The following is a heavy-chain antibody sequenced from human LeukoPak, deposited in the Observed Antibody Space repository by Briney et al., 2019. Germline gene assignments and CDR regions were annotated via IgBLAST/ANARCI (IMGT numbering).Heavy chain of an antibody. J-gene: IGHJ4*02. D-gene: IGHD4-17*01. V-gene: IGHV4-4*02. CDR3: ARVPISTTARGYFDY. CDR2: IYHTGST. Sequence: SETLSLTCVVYGGSISTSNWWSWVRPPPGKGLEWIGEIYHTGSTHYNPSLKRRVTISGDTSKNKFSLKLSSVTAADTAVYYCARVPISTTARGYFDYWGQGTLVTVSS. CDR1: GGSISTSNW.